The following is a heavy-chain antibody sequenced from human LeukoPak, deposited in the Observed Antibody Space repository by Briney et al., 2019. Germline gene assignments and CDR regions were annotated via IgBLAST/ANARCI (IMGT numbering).Heavy chain of an antibody. CDR3: ARAPTIFGVVTHP. CDR2: INHSGST. Sequence: SETLSLTCAVYGGSFSGYYWSWIRQPPEKGLEWIGEINHSGSTNYNPSLKSRVTISVDTSKNQFSLKLSSVTAADTAVYYCARAPTIFGVVTHPWGQGTLVTVSS. D-gene: IGHD3-3*01. V-gene: IGHV4-34*01. J-gene: IGHJ5*02. CDR1: GGSFSGYY.